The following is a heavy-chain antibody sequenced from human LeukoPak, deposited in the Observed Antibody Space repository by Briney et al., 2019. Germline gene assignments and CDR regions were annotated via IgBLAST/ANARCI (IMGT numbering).Heavy chain of an antibody. Sequence: PSETLSLTCTVSGGSISSYYWSWIRQPPGKGLEWIGYIYYRGSTNYNPSLKSRVTILLDTSKNQCSLKLTSVSAADTAVYYCARLKLGAYFDLWGRGTLVTVSS. CDR1: GGSISSYY. V-gene: IGHV4-59*08. J-gene: IGHJ2*01. CDR3: ARLKLGAYFDL. D-gene: IGHD3-16*01. CDR2: IYYRGST.